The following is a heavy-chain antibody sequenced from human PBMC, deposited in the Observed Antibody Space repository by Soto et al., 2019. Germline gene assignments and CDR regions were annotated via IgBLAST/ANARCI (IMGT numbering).Heavy chain of an antibody. D-gene: IGHD1-26*01. CDR2: IIPIFGTA. J-gene: IGHJ4*02. CDR1: GGTFSSYA. CDR3: ASPRASGSYLDFDY. Sequence: ASVKVSCKASGGTFSSYAISWVRQAPGQGLEWMGGIIPIFGTANYAQKFQGRVTFTADESTSTAYMELSSLRSEDTAVYYCASPRASGSYLDFDYWGQGTLVTVSS. V-gene: IGHV1-69*13.